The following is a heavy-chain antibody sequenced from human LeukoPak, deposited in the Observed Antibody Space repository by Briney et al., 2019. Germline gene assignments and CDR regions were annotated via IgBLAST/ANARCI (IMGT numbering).Heavy chain of an antibody. J-gene: IGHJ4*02. V-gene: IGHV3-9*03. CDR2: ISWNSGSI. Sequence: PGRSLRLSCVASGFTFEDYAMHWVRQAPGKGLEWVSGISWNSGSIGYADSVKGRFTTSRDNAKNSLYVQMNSLRAEDMALYYCAKGGSYYELDYWGQGTLVTVSS. D-gene: IGHD1-26*01. CDR1: GFTFEDYA. CDR3: AKGGSYYELDY.